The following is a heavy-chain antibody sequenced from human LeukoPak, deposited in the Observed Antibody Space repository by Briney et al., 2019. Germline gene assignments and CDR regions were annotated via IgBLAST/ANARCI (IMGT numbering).Heavy chain of an antibody. Sequence: GASVKVSCKASGYTFTSYYMHWVRQAPGQGLEWMGIINPSGGSTSYAQKFQGRVTMTRDMSTSTVHMELSSLRSEDTAVYYCARALGCSSASCYKYPGYYYYYMDVWGKGTTVTISS. J-gene: IGHJ6*03. CDR3: ARALGCSSASCYKYPGYYYYYMDV. D-gene: IGHD2-2*02. V-gene: IGHV1-46*01. CDR1: GYTFTSYY. CDR2: INPSGGST.